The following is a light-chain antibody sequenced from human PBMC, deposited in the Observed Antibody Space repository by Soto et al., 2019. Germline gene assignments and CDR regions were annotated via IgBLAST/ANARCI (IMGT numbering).Light chain of an antibody. Sequence: DIQMTQSASSLPASVGDTVTISCQASQDISKYLNWFQQKPGKAPKLLIYVVFNVETGGPSRFSGRGSGTDFTLIISNLQPEDFATDCGQQYDQLPITFGGGTKVDI. V-gene: IGKV1-33*01. J-gene: IGKJ4*02. CDR3: QQYDQLPIT. CDR1: QDISKY. CDR2: VVF.